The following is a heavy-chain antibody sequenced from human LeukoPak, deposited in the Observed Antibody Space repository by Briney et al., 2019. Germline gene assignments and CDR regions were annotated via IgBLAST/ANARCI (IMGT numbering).Heavy chain of an antibody. CDR3: AKDYGDYLATFDY. CDR2: IRYDGSNK. CDR1: GFTFSSYG. J-gene: IGHJ4*02. Sequence: GGSLRLSCAASGFTFSSYGMHWVRQAPGKGLERVAFIRYDGSNKYYADSVKGRFTISRDNSKNTLYLQMNSLRAEDTAVYYCAKDYGDYLATFDYWGQGTLVTVSS. D-gene: IGHD4-17*01. V-gene: IGHV3-30*02.